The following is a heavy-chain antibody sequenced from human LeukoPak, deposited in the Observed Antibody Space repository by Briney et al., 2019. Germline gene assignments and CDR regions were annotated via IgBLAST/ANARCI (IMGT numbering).Heavy chain of an antibody. CDR3: ATARGWELRLDY. V-gene: IGHV1-24*01. Sequence: GASVKVSCKVSGYTLTELSMHWVRQAPGKGLEWMGGFGPEDGETIYAQKFQGRVTMTEDTPTDTAYMELSSLRSEDTAVYYCATARGWELRLDYWGQGTLVTVSS. D-gene: IGHD1-26*01. CDR1: GYTLTELS. J-gene: IGHJ4*02. CDR2: FGPEDGET.